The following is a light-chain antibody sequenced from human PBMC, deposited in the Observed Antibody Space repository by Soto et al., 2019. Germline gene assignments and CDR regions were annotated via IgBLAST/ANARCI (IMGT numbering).Light chain of an antibody. V-gene: IGLV2-14*01. J-gene: IGLJ3*02. Sequence: QSVLTQPASVSGSPGQSITLSCTGTNSDVGGFNFVSWLQQHPGKAPKLILYVVTNRPSGVSNRFSGSKSGNTASLTISGLQADDEADYYCSSYTSSGTWVFGGGTQLTVL. CDR3: SSYTSSGTWV. CDR2: VVT. CDR1: NSDVGGFNF.